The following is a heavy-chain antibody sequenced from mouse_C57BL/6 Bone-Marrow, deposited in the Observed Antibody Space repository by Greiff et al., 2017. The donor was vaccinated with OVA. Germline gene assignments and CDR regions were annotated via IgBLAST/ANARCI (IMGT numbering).Heavy chain of an antibody. CDR1: GYTFTDHT. CDR2: IYPKDGST. J-gene: IGHJ3*01. Sequence: QVQLQQSDAELVKPGASVTLSCKVSGYTFTDHTIHWMKQRPAQGLEWIGYIYPKDGSTNYNEKFKGKATLTADKSSSTAYMQLNSLTSEDSAVYCCGRVCDGDSGFAYWGQGTLVTVSA. V-gene: IGHV1-78*01. CDR3: GRVCDGDSGFAY. D-gene: IGHD2-13*01.